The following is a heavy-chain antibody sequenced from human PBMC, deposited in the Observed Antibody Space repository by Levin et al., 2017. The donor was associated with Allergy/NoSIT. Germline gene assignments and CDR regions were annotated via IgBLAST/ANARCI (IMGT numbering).Heavy chain of an antibody. CDR1: GGSFSGYY. Sequence: PSETLSLTCAVYGGSFSGYYWSWIRQPPGKGLEWIGEINHSGSTNYNPSLKSRVTISVDTSKNQFSLKLSSVTAADTAVYYCAGGGVDDGDPRRGWFDPLGQGTLVTVSS. V-gene: IGHV4-34*01. D-gene: IGHD1-1*01. J-gene: IGHJ5*02. CDR3: AGGGVDDGDPRRGWFDP. CDR2: INHSGST.